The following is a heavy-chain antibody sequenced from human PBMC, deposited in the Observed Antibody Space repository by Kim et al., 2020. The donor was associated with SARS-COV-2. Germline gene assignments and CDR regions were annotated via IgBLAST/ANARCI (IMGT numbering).Heavy chain of an antibody. CDR3: ARDHGGWLDY. CDR2: INPSGGST. Sequence: ASVKVSCKTSGYTFTSYYMHWVRQAPGQGLEWMGIINPSGGSTSYSQKFQGRVTMTRDTSTSTVYMELSSLRSEDTAVYYCARDHGGWLDYWGQGTLVTVSS. D-gene: IGHD6-19*01. CDR1: GYTFTSYY. V-gene: IGHV1-46*01. J-gene: IGHJ4*02.